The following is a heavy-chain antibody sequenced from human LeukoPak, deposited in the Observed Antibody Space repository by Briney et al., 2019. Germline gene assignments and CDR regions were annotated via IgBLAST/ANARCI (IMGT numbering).Heavy chain of an antibody. CDR2: ISYNGSNK. V-gene: IGHV3-30-3*02. J-gene: IGHJ4*02. CDR3: AKPLSPPDYNSTGYYFTSAFFDS. D-gene: IGHD3-22*01. Sequence: PGRSLRLSCAASGFTFSSYAMHWVRQAPGKGLEWVAIISYNGSNKYYADSVEGRFTISRDNSKNTLCLQMNSLRAEDTAIYYCAKPLSPPDYNSTGYYFTSAFFDSWGQGTLVTVSS. CDR1: GFTFSSYA.